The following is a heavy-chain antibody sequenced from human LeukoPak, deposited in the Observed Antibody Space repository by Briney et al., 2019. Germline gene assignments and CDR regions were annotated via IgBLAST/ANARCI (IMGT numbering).Heavy chain of an antibody. Sequence: PGGSLRLSCAASGFTFSSYSMNWVRQAPGKGLEWVSSISSSSSYIYYADSVKGRFTISRDNAKNSLYLQMNSLRAEDTAVYYCARGYCSGGSCYPGAYYFDYWGQGTLVTVSS. D-gene: IGHD2-15*01. J-gene: IGHJ4*02. CDR3: ARGYCSGGSCYPGAYYFDY. CDR1: GFTFSSYS. V-gene: IGHV3-21*01. CDR2: ISSSSSYI.